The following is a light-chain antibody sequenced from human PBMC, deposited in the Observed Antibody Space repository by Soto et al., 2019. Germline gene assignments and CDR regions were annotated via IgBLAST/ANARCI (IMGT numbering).Light chain of an antibody. J-gene: IGKJ1*01. CDR2: AAS. V-gene: IGKV3-20*01. CDR1: LSVASNY. CDR3: EQHCSSPWT. Sequence: EIVLTQSRGTLPLSPGERATLSCRASLSVASNYVAWYQQKPGQAPRLLIYAASGRASGIPDRFSGSEPGTDFTLTISRPEPNDFAAYDCEQHCSSPWTSGQGTKLEIK.